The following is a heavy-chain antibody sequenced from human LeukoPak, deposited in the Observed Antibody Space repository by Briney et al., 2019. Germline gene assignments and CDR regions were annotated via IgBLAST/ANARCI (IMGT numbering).Heavy chain of an antibody. J-gene: IGHJ5*02. Sequence: SETLSLTCAVYGGSFSGYYWSWIRQPPGKGLEWIGEINHSGSTNYNPSLKSRVTISVDTSKNQFSLKLSSVTAADTAVYYCARRRKLNHGGWFDPWGQGTLVTVSS. CDR3: ARRRKLNHGGWFDP. V-gene: IGHV4-34*01. D-gene: IGHD1-14*01. CDR1: GGSFSGYY. CDR2: INHSGST.